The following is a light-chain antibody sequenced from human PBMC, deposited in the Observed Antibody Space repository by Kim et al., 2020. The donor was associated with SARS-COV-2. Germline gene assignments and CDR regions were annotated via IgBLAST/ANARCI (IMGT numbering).Light chain of an antibody. CDR2: WGS. J-gene: IGKJ4*01. Sequence: DIVMTQSPDFLSVSLGERATINCKPSGNILASHNNKNALAWYQQKPGQPPKLLIYWGSSRGSGVPDRFSGSESGADFTLTISSLRAEDVAVYYCQQYNVVPLTFGGGTKVDIK. CDR3: QQYNVVPLT. CDR1: GNILASHNNKNA. V-gene: IGKV4-1*01.